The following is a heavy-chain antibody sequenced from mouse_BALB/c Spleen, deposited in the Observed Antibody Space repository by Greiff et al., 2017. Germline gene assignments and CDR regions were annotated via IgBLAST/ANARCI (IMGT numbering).Heavy chain of an antibody. V-gene: IGHV5-15*02. CDR1: GFTFSDYG. Sequence: EVKVVESGGGLVQPGGSRKLSCAASGFTFSDYGMAWVRQAPGKGPEWVAFISNLAYSIYYADTVTGRFTISRENAKNTLYLEMSSLRSEDTAMYYCARGGYDGYAMDYWGQGTSVTVSS. J-gene: IGHJ4*01. CDR3: ARGGYDGYAMDY. D-gene: IGHD2-14*01. CDR2: ISNLAYSI.